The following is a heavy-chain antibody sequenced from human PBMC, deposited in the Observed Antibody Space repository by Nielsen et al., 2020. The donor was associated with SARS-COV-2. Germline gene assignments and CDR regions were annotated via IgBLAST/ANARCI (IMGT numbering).Heavy chain of an antibody. J-gene: IGHJ1*01. CDR2: INHSGST. V-gene: IGHV4-34*01. CDR1: GGSFSGYY. Sequence: LETLSLTCAVYGGSFSGYYWSWIRQPPGKGLEWIGEINHSGSTDYNPSLKSRVTISVDTSKNQFSLKLSSVTAADTAVYYCASRPGYDSSGYYYFQHWGQGTLVTVSS. CDR3: ASRPGYDSSGYYYFQH. D-gene: IGHD3-22*01.